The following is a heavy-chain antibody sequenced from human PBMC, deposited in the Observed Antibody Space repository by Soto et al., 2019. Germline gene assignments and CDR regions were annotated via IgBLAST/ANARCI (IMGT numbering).Heavy chain of an antibody. V-gene: IGHV4-30-2*01. D-gene: IGHD5-12*01. Sequence: QLQLQESGSGLVKPSQTLSLTCAVSGGSISSGGYSWSWIRQPPGKGLEWIGYIYHSGSTYYNPSLKSRVTTSVARSKTQFSLKLSSVTAADTAVYYCAAGGGLPRYYWGQGTLVTVSS. J-gene: IGHJ4*02. CDR2: IYHSGST. CDR3: AAGGGLPRYY. CDR1: GGSISSGGYS.